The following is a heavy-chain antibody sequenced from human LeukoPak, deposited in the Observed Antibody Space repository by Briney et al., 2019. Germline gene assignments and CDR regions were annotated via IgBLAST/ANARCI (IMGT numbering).Heavy chain of an antibody. V-gene: IGHV1-8*01. CDR2: MNPNSGNT. CDR3: ERGPATITCMIVVAPGF. D-gene: IGHD3-22*01. CDR1: GYTFTSYD. Sequence: ASVKLSCKASGYTFTSYDINWVRQATGQGLEWMGWMNPNSGNTGYAQKFQGRVTMTRNTSISTAYMELRSLRSEDTAVYYCERGPATITCMIVVAPGFWGQGTLVTVSS. J-gene: IGHJ4*02.